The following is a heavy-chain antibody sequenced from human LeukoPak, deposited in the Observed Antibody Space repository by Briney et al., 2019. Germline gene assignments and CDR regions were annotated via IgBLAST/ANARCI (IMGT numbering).Heavy chain of an antibody. V-gene: IGHV3-33*01. CDR3: ARDRSGYSDAFDI. Sequence: GGSLILSCAPSGFTFSSYGMHWVRQAPGKGLEWVAVIWYDGSNKYYADSVKGRFTISRDNSKNTLYLQMNSLRAEDTAVYYCARDRSGYSDAFDIWGQGTMVTVSS. J-gene: IGHJ3*02. D-gene: IGHD6-13*01. CDR1: GFTFSSYG. CDR2: IWYDGSNK.